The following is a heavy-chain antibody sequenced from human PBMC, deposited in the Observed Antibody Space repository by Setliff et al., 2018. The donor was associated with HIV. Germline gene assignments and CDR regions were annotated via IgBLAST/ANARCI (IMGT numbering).Heavy chain of an antibody. Sequence: KPSETLSLTCNVSGVSISSYYWSWIRQPPGKGLEYIGYIYSNGGTNYNPSLKSRVTISVDTSKNQFSLRLSSVTAADTAVYYCARGIENFWSGYIRWGPGTLVTVSS. CDR3: ARGIENFWSGYIR. V-gene: IGHV4-59*01. CDR2: IYSNGGT. D-gene: IGHD3-3*01. CDR1: GVSISSYY. J-gene: IGHJ4*02.